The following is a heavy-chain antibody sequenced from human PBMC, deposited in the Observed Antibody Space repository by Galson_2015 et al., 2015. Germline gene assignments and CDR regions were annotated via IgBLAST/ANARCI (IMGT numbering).Heavy chain of an antibody. CDR2: ISGSGGST. D-gene: IGHD3-22*01. Sequence: SLRLSCAASGFTFSSYAMSWVRQAPGKGLEWVSAISGSGGSTYYADSVKGRFTISRDNSKNTLYLQMNSLRAEDTAVYYCAKDQDYYDSSGYYYSSGGEFHNYYYYGMDVWGQGTTVTVSS. V-gene: IGHV3-23*01. CDR1: GFTFSSYA. CDR3: AKDQDYYDSSGYYYSSGGEFHNYYYYGMDV. J-gene: IGHJ6*02.